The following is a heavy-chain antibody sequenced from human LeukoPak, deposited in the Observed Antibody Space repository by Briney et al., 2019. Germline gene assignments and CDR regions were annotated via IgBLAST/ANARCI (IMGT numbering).Heavy chain of an antibody. CDR1: GFTFSNYD. J-gene: IGHJ4*02. V-gene: IGHV3-48*03. CDR2: LNPTGSSI. D-gene: IGHD3-3*01. Sequence: PGGSLRLSCAASGFTFSNYDMNWVRQAPGKGLEWLAYLNPTGSSIYYANSVKGRFTISRDNAGSSPYLHMNGLGVEDTAIYYCARSLSWSGYDIWGQGTVVTVSS. CDR3: ARSLSWSGYDI.